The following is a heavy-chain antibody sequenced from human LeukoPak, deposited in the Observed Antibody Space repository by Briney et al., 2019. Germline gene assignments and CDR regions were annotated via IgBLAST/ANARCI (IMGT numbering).Heavy chain of an antibody. Sequence: GGSLILSCAASGITVSDAWMSWVRQAPGKGLEWVGRIKSKTDGGTTDYAAPVKGRFTVSRDDSKNTLYLQMNSLRTEDTALYYCTTGFSTGNWGQGTLVTVSS. CDR1: GITVSDAW. J-gene: IGHJ4*02. CDR2: IKSKTDGGTT. D-gene: IGHD2/OR15-2a*01. V-gene: IGHV3-15*01. CDR3: TTGFSTGN.